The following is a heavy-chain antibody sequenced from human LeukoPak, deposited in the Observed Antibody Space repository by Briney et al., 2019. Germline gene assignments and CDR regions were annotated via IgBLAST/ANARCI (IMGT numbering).Heavy chain of an antibody. CDR3: ARAEGAGYNLGAFDI. CDR1: GGSISSYY. D-gene: IGHD5-24*01. CDR2: IYYSGST. Sequence: SETLSLTCTVSGGSISSYYWSWIRQPPGKGLEWIGYIYYSGSTNYNPSLKSRVTMSVDTSKNQFSLKLSSVTAADTAVYYCARAEGAGYNLGAFDIWGQGTMVTVSS. J-gene: IGHJ3*02. V-gene: IGHV4-59*12.